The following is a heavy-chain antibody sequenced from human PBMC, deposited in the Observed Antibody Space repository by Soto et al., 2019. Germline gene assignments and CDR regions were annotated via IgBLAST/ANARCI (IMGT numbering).Heavy chain of an antibody. Sequence: QVQLVQSGAEVKKPGASVKVSCKASGYTFTNNDVSWLRQTTGQGLAWMGWVNPGSGDPGYAQKFQCRLTMTRNISIATAYMELNSLTSEDRAIYYCARMDRFVSLNWFDPWGQGTLGTVSS. CDR1: GYTFTNND. V-gene: IGHV1-8*01. CDR3: ARMDRFVSLNWFDP. J-gene: IGHJ5*02. CDR2: VNPGSGDP. D-gene: IGHD3-16*02.